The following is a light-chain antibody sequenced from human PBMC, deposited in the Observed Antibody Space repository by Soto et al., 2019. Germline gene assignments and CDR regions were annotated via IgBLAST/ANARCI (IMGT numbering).Light chain of an antibody. Sequence: DIQVTQSPSTLSASVGDRVTITCRASQTISNWLAWYQQKPGKAPKLLIYKASGLESGVPSRFSGSGSGTEFTLTISSLPPDDFATYHCQQYNSYPRTFGQGTKVEIK. CDR2: KAS. J-gene: IGKJ1*01. CDR1: QTISNW. V-gene: IGKV1-5*03. CDR3: QQYNSYPRT.